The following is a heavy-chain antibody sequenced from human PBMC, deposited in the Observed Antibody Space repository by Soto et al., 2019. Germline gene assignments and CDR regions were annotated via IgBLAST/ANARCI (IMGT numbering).Heavy chain of an antibody. CDR1: GFTFSDYY. CDR2: ISGSGSSI. V-gene: IGHV3-23*01. Sequence: GGALRLSCAVSGFTFSDYYMSWIRQAPGKGLEWVSDISGSGSSIYYADSVKGRFTISRDNSKNTLYLQMNSLRAEDTAVYYCAVSEAAAGTRPLYGMDVWGQGTTVTVSS. J-gene: IGHJ6*02. CDR3: AVSEAAAGTRPLYGMDV. D-gene: IGHD6-13*01.